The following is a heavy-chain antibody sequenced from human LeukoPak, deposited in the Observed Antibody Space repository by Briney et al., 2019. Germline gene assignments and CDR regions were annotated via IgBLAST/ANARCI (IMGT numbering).Heavy chain of an antibody. CDR1: GFTFSSYA. Sequence: PGGSLRLSCAASGFTFSSYAMHWVRQAPGKGLEWVAVISYDGSNKYYADSVKGRFTISRDNSKNTLYLQMNSLRAEDTAVYYCARDHDFWSGSQGYYFDYWGQGTLVTVSS. CDR2: ISYDGSNK. V-gene: IGHV3-30*04. D-gene: IGHD3-3*01. CDR3: ARDHDFWSGSQGYYFDY. J-gene: IGHJ4*02.